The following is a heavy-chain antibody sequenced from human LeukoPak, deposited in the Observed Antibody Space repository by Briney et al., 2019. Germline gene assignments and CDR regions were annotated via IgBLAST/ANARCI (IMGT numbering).Heavy chain of an antibody. CDR2: IYTSGST. J-gene: IGHJ4*02. Sequence: SETLSLTCTVSGGSISSGSYYWSWIRQPAGKGLEWIGRIYTSGSTNYNPSLKSRVTISVDTSKNQFSLKLSSVTAADTAVYYCASADFWSGYWGGFFDYWGQGTLVTVSS. CDR3: ASADFWSGYWGGFFDY. CDR1: GGSISSGSYY. V-gene: IGHV4-61*02. D-gene: IGHD3-3*01.